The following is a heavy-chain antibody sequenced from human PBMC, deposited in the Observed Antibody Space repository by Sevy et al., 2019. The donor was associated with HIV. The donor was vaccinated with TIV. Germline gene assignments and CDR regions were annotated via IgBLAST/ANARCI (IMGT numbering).Heavy chain of an antibody. Sequence: EASVKVSCKASGYRFTSYGISWVRQAPGQGLEWMGWIDTYNGKTNYAQKFQDRVTVTTDTSTSTAYMELRSLRSDDTAIYYCARDKSVQVVYGVIRNFYGMDAWGQGTTVTVSS. V-gene: IGHV1-18*01. CDR2: IDTYNGKT. CDR3: ARDKSVQVVYGVIRNFYGMDA. CDR1: GYRFTSYG. D-gene: IGHD2-8*02. J-gene: IGHJ6*02.